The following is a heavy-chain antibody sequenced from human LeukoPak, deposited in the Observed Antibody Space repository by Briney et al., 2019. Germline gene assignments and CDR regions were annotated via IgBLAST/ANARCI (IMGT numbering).Heavy chain of an antibody. CDR1: GFTFSNAW. Sequence: GGSLRLSCAASGFTFSNAWMSWVRQAPGKGLEWVGRIKSKTDGGTTDYAAPVKGRFTISRDDSKNTLYLQMNSLKTEDTAVYYCTTDPYCGGDCYPPYNWFDPWGQGTLVTVSS. D-gene: IGHD2-21*02. CDR3: TTDPYCGGDCYPPYNWFDP. CDR2: IKSKTDGGTT. J-gene: IGHJ5*02. V-gene: IGHV3-15*01.